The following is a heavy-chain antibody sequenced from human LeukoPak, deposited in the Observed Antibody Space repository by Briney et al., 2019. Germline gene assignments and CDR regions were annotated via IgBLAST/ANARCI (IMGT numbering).Heavy chain of an antibody. CDR3: ARDDCTDGSCYTDY. CDR2: IVPQFGTS. Sequence: SVKVSCKASGGTVTDYGISWVRQAPRQGLEWMGGIVPQFGTSHYAQKFQGRLTITADEATSTLYMELSSLRLEDTGVYYCARDDCTDGSCYTDYWGQGTLVTVSS. D-gene: IGHD3-22*01. V-gene: IGHV1-69*01. CDR1: GGTVTDYG. J-gene: IGHJ4*02.